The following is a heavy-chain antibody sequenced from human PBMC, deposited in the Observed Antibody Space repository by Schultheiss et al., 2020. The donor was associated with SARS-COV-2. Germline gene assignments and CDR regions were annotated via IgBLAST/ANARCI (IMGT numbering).Heavy chain of an antibody. J-gene: IGHJ4*02. CDR2: IKSKIEDGTT. Sequence: GGSLRLSCAASGFTFSSHAMNWVRQAPGKGLEWVGRIKSKIEDGTTDYAAPVKGRFTISRDDSKNTLFLQASSLKIEDTGVYYCTTDSAVTTASDYWGQGTLVTVSS. V-gene: IGHV3-15*01. CDR3: TTDSAVTTASDY. D-gene: IGHD4-17*01. CDR1: GFTFSSHA.